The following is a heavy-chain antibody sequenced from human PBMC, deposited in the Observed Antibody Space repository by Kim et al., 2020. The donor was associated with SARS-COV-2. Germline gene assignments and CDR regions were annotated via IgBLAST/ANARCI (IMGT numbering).Heavy chain of an antibody. Sequence: SETLSLTCAVYGGSFSGYYWSWIRQPPGKGLEWIGEINHSGSTNYNPSLKSRVTISVDTSKNQFSLKLSSVTAADTAVYYCARVGRSWQTYGMDVWGQGTTVTVSS. CDR1: GGSFSGYY. CDR3: ARVGRSWQTYGMDV. CDR2: INHSGST. D-gene: IGHD6-13*01. V-gene: IGHV4-34*01. J-gene: IGHJ6*02.